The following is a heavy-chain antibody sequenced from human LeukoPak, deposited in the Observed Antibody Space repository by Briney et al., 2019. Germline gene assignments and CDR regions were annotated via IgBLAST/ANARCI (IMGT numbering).Heavy chain of an antibody. V-gene: IGHV1-46*01. Sequence: ASVKLSCAASGETFTVFYMGWVRQAPGQGLEWMGIINPSGGSTSYAQKFQGRVSMTTATTTSTVYMELSTLTSEDTAVYYCAREPMTTVTPVAYGMAVWGQGTTVTVSS. CDR2: INPSGGST. D-gene: IGHD4-17*01. CDR1: GETFTVFY. J-gene: IGHJ6*02. CDR3: AREPMTTVTPVAYGMAV.